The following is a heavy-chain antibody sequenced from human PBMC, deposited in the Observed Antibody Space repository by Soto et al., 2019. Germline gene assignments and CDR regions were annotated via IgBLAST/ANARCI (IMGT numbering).Heavy chain of an antibody. Sequence: QVQLVESGGGVVQPGRSLRLSCAASGFTFSSHGMHWVRQAPGKGLEWVAGISYDGSYKYYSDSVKGRFTISRDNSKNTLYLQMNSLRAEDTSVYYCAKDSEGYCSGCSCFSFDYWGQGTLLTVSS. D-gene: IGHD2-15*01. J-gene: IGHJ4*02. CDR1: GFTFSSHG. CDR3: AKDSEGYCSGCSCFSFDY. CDR2: ISYDGSYK. V-gene: IGHV3-30*18.